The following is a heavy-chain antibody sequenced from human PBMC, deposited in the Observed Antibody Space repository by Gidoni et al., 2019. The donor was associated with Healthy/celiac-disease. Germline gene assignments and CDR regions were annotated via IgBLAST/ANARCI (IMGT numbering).Heavy chain of an antibody. V-gene: IGHV3-21*01. CDR2: ISSSSSYI. D-gene: IGHD6-19*01. J-gene: IGHJ4*02. CDR1: GVTFSSYS. Sequence: EVQLVESGGGLVKPGGSLRLSCAASGVTFSSYSMNWVRQAPGKGLEWVSSISSSSSYIYYADSVKGRFTISRDNAKNSLYLQMNSLRAEDTAVYYCARVIAVAGRGDYWGQGTLVTVSS. CDR3: ARVIAVAGRGDY.